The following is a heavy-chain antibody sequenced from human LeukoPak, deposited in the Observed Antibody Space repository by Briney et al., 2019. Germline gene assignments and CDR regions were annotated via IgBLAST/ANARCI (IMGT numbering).Heavy chain of an antibody. D-gene: IGHD3-3*01. CDR2: INPNSGGT. CDR1: GYTFTGYY. V-gene: IGHV1-2*02. J-gene: IGHJ4*02. CDR3: ARKTDHYDFWSGYYTAIDY. Sequence: ASVKVSCKASGYTFTGYYMHWVRQAPGQGLEWMGWINPNSGGTNYAQKFQGRVTMTRDMSISTAYMELSRLRSDDMAVYYCARKTDHYDFWSGYYTAIDYWGQGTLVTVSP.